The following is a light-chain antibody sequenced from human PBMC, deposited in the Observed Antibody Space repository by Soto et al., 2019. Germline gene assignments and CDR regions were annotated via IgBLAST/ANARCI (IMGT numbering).Light chain of an antibody. CDR3: ISYTSSSTRV. J-gene: IGLJ1*01. CDR2: EVS. V-gene: IGLV2-14*01. Sequence: QSALSQPASESGSPRQSHTIYRIGTSSDAGGYCYVSWYQQHPGKDPRLRMYEVSNRPSGVSNRFSGSKSGNKASLTISGLQAEDEADYYCISYTSSSTRVFGTGTKGTVL. CDR1: SSDAGGYCY.